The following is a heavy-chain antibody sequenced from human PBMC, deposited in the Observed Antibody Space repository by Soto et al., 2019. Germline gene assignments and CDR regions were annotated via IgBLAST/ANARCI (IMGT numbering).Heavy chain of an antibody. CDR2: ISSSSDYI. Sequence: PGGSLRLSCAASGFTFSDYSMNWVRQAPGKGLEWVSSISSSSDYIYYADSVKGRFTISRDNAKNSLYLQMNSLRAEDTAVYYCARGDYYHYGLDVWGQGTTVTVSS. V-gene: IGHV3-21*01. J-gene: IGHJ6*02. CDR1: GFTFSDYS. CDR3: ARGDYYHYGLDV.